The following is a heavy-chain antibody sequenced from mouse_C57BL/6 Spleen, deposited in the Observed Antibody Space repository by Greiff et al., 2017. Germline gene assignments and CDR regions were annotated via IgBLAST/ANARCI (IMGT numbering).Heavy chain of an antibody. J-gene: IGHJ3*01. CDR2: IDPETGGT. CDR3: TRSDGYYVGNFFAY. Sequence: QVQLQQSGAELVRPGASVTLSCKASGYTFTDYEMHWVKQTPVHGLEWIGAIDPETGGTAYNQKFKGKAILTADKSSSTAYMELRSLTSEDSAVYYCTRSDGYYVGNFFAYWGQGTLVTVSA. V-gene: IGHV1-15*01. D-gene: IGHD2-3*01. CDR1: GYTFTDYE.